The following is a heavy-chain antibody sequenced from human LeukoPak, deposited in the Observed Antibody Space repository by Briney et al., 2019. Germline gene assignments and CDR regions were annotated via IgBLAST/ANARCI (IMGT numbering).Heavy chain of an antibody. D-gene: IGHD5-24*01. CDR2: IKQDGSKK. CDR1: GFPFSGYW. J-gene: IGHJ4*02. V-gene: IGHV3-7*04. CDR3: TRVGYIDEGIDY. Sequence: GGSLRLSCVAFGFPFSGYWMTWVRQAPGKGLEWVAYIKQDGSKKSYVDSVKGRFTISRDNAKNSLYLQMNSLRAEDTAIYYCTRVGYIDEGIDYWGQGTLVTVSS.